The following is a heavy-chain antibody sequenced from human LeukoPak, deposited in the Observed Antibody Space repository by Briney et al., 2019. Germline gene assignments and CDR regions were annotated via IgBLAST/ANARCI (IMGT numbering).Heavy chain of an antibody. CDR2: IYSGGST. V-gene: IGHV3-66*01. Sequence: PGGSLRLSCAASGFTVSSNYMSWVRQAPGKGLEWVSVIYSGGSTYYADSVKGRFTISRDNSKNTLYLQMNSLRAEDTAVYYCARLGGGHSSSWHDAFDIWGQGTMVTVSS. CDR3: ARLGGGHSSSWHDAFDI. D-gene: IGHD6-13*01. J-gene: IGHJ3*02. CDR1: GFTVSSNY.